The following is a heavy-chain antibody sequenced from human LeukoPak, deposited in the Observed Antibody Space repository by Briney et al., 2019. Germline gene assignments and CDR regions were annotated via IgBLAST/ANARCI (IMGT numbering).Heavy chain of an antibody. CDR1: AGSVSSHNW. D-gene: IGHD4-11*01. CDR3: VRLDYSNFFDY. CDR2: IFHSGST. V-gene: IGHV4-4*02. Sequence: PSETLSLTCAVSAGSVSSHNWWNWVRQPPGKGLEWIGEIFHSGSTNYNPSLKSRVTISMDKSKNQLSLWLTSVTAADTAIYYCVRLDYSNFFDYWGQGNLVTVSS. J-gene: IGHJ4*02.